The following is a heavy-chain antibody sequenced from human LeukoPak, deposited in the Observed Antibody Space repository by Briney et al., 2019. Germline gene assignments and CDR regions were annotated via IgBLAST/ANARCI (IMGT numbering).Heavy chain of an antibody. CDR2: INHSGST. J-gene: IGHJ6*02. CDR3: ARHVSHYYDSSGYVRDYYYYYGMDV. V-gene: IGHV4-34*01. D-gene: IGHD3-22*01. CDR1: GGSFSGYY. Sequence: SETLSLTCAVYGGSFSGYYWSWIRQPPGKGLEWIGEINHSGSTNYNPSLKSRVTISVDTSKNQFSLKLSSVTAADTAVYYCARHVSHYYDSSGYVRDYYYYYGMDVWGQGTTVTVSS.